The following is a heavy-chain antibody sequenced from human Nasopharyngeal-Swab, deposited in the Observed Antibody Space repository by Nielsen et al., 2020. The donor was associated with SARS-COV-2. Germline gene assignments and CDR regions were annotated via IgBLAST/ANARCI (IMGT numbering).Heavy chain of an antibody. J-gene: IGHJ4*02. V-gene: IGHV3-23*01. CDR1: GFTFSSYA. Sequence: GESLKISCAASGFTFSSYAMSWVRQAPGKGLEWVSAISGSGGTTYYADSVKGRLTISRDNSKNTLSLQMNSLRAEDTAVYYCAKDGANYDILTGYSQPDYWGQGTLVTVSS. CDR2: ISGSGGTT. CDR3: AKDGANYDILTGYSQPDY. D-gene: IGHD3-9*01.